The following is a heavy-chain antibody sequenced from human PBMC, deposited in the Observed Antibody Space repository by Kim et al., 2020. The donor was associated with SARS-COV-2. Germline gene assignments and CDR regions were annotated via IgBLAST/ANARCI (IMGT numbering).Heavy chain of an antibody. V-gene: IGHV4-39*01. CDR2: IYYSGST. CDR3: ARLEGSGWYDAYWYFDL. J-gene: IGHJ2*01. D-gene: IGHD6-19*01. Sequence: SETLSLTCTVSGGSISSSSYYWGWIRQPPGKGLEWIGSIYYSGSTYYNPSLKSRVTISVDTSKNQFSLKLSSVTAADTAVYYCARLEGSGWYDAYWYFDLWGRGTLVTVSS. CDR1: GGSISSSSYY.